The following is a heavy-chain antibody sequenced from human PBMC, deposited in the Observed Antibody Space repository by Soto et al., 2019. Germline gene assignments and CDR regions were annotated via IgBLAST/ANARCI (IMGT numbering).Heavy chain of an antibody. Sequence: PWGSLRLSCAASGFTFSSYARSWVRQAPGKGLEWASAISGSGGSTYYADSVKGRFTISRDNSKNTLYLQMNSLRAEDTAVYYCAKTAATTPRKYYFDYWGQGTLVTVSS. D-gene: IGHD5-12*01. CDR2: ISGSGGST. V-gene: IGHV3-23*01. J-gene: IGHJ4*02. CDR3: AKTAATTPRKYYFDY. CDR1: GFTFSSYA.